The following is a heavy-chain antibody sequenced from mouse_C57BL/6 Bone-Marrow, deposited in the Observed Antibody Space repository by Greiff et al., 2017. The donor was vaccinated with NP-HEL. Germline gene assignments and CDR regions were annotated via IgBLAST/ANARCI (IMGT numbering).Heavy chain of an antibody. D-gene: IGHD2-12*01. CDR3: ARSLELRGVYYAMDY. J-gene: IGHJ4*01. CDR1: GYTFSDYD. CDR2: IYPGSGNT. V-gene: IGHV1-76*01. Sequence: QVQLKQSGAELVRPGASVKLSCKASGYTFSDYDINWVRQRPGQGLEWIARIYPGSGNTYYTEKFKGKVTPTAEKSSSTAYMQLSSLTSEDSAVYFCARSLELRGVYYAMDYWGQGTSVTVSS.